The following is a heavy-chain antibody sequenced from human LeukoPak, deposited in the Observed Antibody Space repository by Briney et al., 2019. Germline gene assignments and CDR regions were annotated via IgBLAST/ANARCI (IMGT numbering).Heavy chain of an antibody. D-gene: IGHD5-18*01. CDR3: ARDPGYSKGNYYYGMDV. Sequence: SETLSLTCTVSGGSINNDYWSWIRQPPGKGLEWIGYLSYSGSTSYNPSLKRRVTISADTSKNQFSLKMNSVTAADTAVYYCARDPGYSKGNYYYGMDVWGQGTTVTVSS. CDR2: LSYSGST. CDR1: GGSINNDY. J-gene: IGHJ6*02. V-gene: IGHV4-59*01.